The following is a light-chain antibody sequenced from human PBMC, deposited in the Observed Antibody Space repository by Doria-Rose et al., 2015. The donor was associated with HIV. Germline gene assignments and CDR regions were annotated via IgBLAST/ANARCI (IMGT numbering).Light chain of an antibody. V-gene: IGKV4-1*01. J-gene: IGKJ3*01. CDR1: QSLLYTSRNY. Sequence: DIRMTQSPESLGMSLGERATLNCKSNQSLLYTSRNYLAWYQQKPGQPPKLLIYWASTRQSGVPARFSVSGSGTDFTLTISSLEAEDVAVYYCQQYYDTPSFGPGTTVDIK. CDR2: WAS. CDR3: QQYYDTPS.